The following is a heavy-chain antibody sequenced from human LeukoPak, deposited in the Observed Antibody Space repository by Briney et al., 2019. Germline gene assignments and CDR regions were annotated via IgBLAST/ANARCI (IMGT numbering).Heavy chain of an antibody. CDR1: GFIFSNAW. CDR2: VDGGGGGT. J-gene: IGHJ4*02. D-gene: IGHD6-13*01. Sequence: GGSLRLSCAASGFIFSNAWMSWVRQAPGRGLEWVSSVDGGGGGTYYADSVKGRFTISRDNSKDTLYLQMNGLRAEDTAVYFCAKQSAGSAAWYSLHYDFWGQGTLVTVSS. CDR3: AKQSAGSAAWYSLHYDF. V-gene: IGHV3-23*01.